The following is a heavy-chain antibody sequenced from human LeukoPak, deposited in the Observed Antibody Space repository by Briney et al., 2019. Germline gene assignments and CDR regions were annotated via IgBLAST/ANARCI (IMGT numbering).Heavy chain of an antibody. D-gene: IGHD1-14*01. J-gene: IGHJ5*02. CDR2: ISDSGGST. CDR1: GFTFSSYG. V-gene: IGHV3-23*01. Sequence: QSGGSLRLSCAASGFTFSSYGMSWVRQAPGKGLEWVSAISDSGGSTYYADSVKGRFTISRDNSKNTPYLQMNSLRAEDTAVYYCAREPHVPLNWFDPWGQGTLVTVSS. CDR3: AREPHVPLNWFDP.